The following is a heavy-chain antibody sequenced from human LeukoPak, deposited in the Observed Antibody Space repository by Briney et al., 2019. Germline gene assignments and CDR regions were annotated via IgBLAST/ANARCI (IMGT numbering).Heavy chain of an antibody. CDR1: GGTFSSYA. Sequence: ASVKVSCKASGGTFSSYAISWVRQAPGQGLEWMGGIIPIFGTANYAQKFQGRVTITADESTSTVYMELSSLRSEDTAVYYCAREMVSYRDGYNSIDYWGQGTLVTVSS. V-gene: IGHV1-69*01. CDR2: IIPIFGTA. CDR3: AREMVSYRDGYNSIDY. J-gene: IGHJ4*02. D-gene: IGHD5-24*01.